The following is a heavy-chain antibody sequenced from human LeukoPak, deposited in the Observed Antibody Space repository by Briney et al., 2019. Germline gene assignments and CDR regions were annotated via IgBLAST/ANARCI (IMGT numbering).Heavy chain of an antibody. D-gene: IGHD2-2*03. CDR2: ISYDGSNK. V-gene: IGHV3-30*18. J-gene: IGHJ4*02. CDR1: GFTFSSYG. CDR3: AKDRVDIVVVPAAAALHFDY. Sequence: PGGSLRLSCAASGFTFSSYGMHWVRQAPGKGLEWVAVISYDGSNKYYADSVKGRFTISRDNSKNTLYLQMNSLRAEDTAVYYCAKDRVDIVVVPAAAALHFDYWGQGTLVTVSS.